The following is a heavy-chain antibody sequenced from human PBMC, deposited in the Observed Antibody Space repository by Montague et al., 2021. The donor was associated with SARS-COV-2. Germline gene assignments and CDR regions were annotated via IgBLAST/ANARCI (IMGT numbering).Heavy chain of an antibody. J-gene: IGHJ4*02. CDR2: IHYTGTT. V-gene: IGHV4-39*01. CDR1: GGSISTNNY. Sequence: SETLSLTCAVSGGSISTNNYWGWIRQPPGKGLEWIGGIHYTGTTYYNPSLKSRVTISMDTSKNQFSLSLHSVTAADTAVYSCARHGQWLIRLDYWGQGILVTVSS. CDR3: ARHGQWLIRLDY. D-gene: IGHD6-19*01.